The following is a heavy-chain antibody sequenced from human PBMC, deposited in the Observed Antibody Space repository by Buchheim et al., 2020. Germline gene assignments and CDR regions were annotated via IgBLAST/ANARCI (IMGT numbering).Heavy chain of an antibody. D-gene: IGHD3-3*01. Sequence: QLQLQESGPGLVKSSETLSLTCTVSGGSISSTSYYWVWIRQPPGKGLEWIGNIYYSGSTYYNPTLKSRVTISLDTSKNQFSLKLSYVTAADTAGYYCARHSTSFGVMSPNYGMGVWGQGTT. CDR1: GGSISSTSYY. J-gene: IGHJ6*02. CDR3: ARHSTSFGVMSPNYGMGV. CDR2: IYYSGST. V-gene: IGHV4-39*01.